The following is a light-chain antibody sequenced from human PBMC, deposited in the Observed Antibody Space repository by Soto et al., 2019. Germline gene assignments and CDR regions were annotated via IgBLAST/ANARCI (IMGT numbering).Light chain of an antibody. V-gene: IGKV3-15*01. Sequence: EIVMTQSPATLSVSPGERATLSCRASQSVSSNLAWYQQKPGQAPRLLIYGASTRATGIPARFSGSGSGTEFTLTISSLPSEDFAVYYSQQYNNWPPITFGQGTRLEIK. J-gene: IGKJ5*01. CDR3: QQYNNWPPIT. CDR1: QSVSSN. CDR2: GAS.